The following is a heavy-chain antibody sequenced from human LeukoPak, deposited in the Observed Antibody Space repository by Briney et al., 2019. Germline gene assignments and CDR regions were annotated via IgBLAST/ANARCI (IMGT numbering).Heavy chain of an antibody. CDR1: AGSISGYY. V-gene: IGHV4-4*07. CDR3: ARGRELTGISGHYSFDY. Sequence: SETLSLTCTVSAGSISGYYWTWIRQPAGKGLEWIGRISGGGTAYYNLSLESRISLSLDTSKNQFSLKVTSVTAADTAVYFCARGRELTGISGHYSFDYWGQGILVSVSS. J-gene: IGHJ4*01. CDR2: ISGGGTA. D-gene: IGHD3-9*01.